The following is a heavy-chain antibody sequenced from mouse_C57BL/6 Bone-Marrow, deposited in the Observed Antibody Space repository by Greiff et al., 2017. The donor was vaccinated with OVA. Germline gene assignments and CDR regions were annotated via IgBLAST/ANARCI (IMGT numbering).Heavy chain of an antibody. D-gene: IGHD1-1*01. CDR2: IYPRSGNT. J-gene: IGHJ4*01. V-gene: IGHV1-81*01. CDR3: ARKNYYGSSYEDYYAMDY. Sequence: QVQLQESGAELARPGASVKLSCKASGYTFTSYGISWVKQRTGQGLEWIGEIYPRSGNTYYNEKFKGQATLTADKSSSTAYMELRSLTSEDSAVYFCARKNYYGSSYEDYYAMDYWGQGTSVTVSS. CDR1: GYTFTSYG.